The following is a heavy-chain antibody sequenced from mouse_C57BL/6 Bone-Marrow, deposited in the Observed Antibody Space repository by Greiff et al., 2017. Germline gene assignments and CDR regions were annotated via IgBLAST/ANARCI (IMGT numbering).Heavy chain of an antibody. CDR2: IDPSDSYT. Sequence: QVQLQQPGAELVMPGASVKLSCKASGYTFTSYWMHWVKQRPGQGLEWIGEIDPSDSYTNYNQKFKGKSTLTVDKSSSTAYMQRSSLTSEDSAVYYCAMGGYGHWFAYWGQGTTVTVSA. D-gene: IGHD1-1*02. CDR3: AMGGYGHWFAY. V-gene: IGHV1-69*01. J-gene: IGHJ3*01. CDR1: GYTFTSYW.